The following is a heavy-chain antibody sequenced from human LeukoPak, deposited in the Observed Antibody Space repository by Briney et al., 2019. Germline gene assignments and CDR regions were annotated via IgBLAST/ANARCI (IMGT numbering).Heavy chain of an antibody. CDR3: AKGPKRQIVGATGYYFDY. D-gene: IGHD1-26*01. Sequence: GGSLRLSCAASGFTFSSYGMHWVRQAPGKGLEWVAVISYDGSNKYYADSVKGRFTISRDNSKNTLYLQMNSLRAEDTAVYYCAKGPKRQIVGATGYYFDYWGQGTLVTVSS. J-gene: IGHJ4*02. V-gene: IGHV3-30*18. CDR1: GFTFSSYG. CDR2: ISYDGSNK.